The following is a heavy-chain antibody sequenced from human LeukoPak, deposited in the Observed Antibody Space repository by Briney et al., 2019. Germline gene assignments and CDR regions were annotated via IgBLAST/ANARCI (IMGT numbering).Heavy chain of an antibody. V-gene: IGHV4-39*01. CDR2: IYYSGST. CDR1: GGSISSSSYY. Sequence: SETLSLTCTVSGGSISSSSYYWGWIRQPPGKGLEWIGSIYYSGSTYYNPSLKSRVTISVDTSKNQFSLKLSSVTAADTAVYYCARGFDLYYFDYWGQGTLVTVSS. J-gene: IGHJ4*02. CDR3: ARGFDLYYFDY. D-gene: IGHD3-9*01.